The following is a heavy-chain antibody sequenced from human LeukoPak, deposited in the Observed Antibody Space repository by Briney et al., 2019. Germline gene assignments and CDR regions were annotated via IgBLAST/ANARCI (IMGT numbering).Heavy chain of an antibody. V-gene: IGHV3-23*01. Sequence: PGGSLRLSCAASGFTFSSYAMSWVRQAPGKGLEWVSAISGSGGSTYYADSVKGRFTVSRDNSKNTLYLQMNSLRAEDTAVYYCAKDKWLPDYYFDYWGQGTLVTVSS. CDR2: ISGSGGST. CDR3: AKDKWLPDYYFDY. CDR1: GFTFSSYA. D-gene: IGHD5-12*01. J-gene: IGHJ4*02.